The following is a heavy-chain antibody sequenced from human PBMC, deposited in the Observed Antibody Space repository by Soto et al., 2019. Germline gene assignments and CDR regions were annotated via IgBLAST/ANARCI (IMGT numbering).Heavy chain of an antibody. Sequence: SVKVSCKASGGTFSSYTISWVRQAPGQGLEWMGRIIPILGIANYAQKFQGRVTITADKSTSTAYMELSSLRSEDTAVYYCARDRDYYGSGSYYLDYWGQGTLVTVSS. CDR1: GGTFSSYT. V-gene: IGHV1-69*04. CDR3: ARDRDYYGSGSYYLDY. CDR2: IIPILGIA. D-gene: IGHD3-10*01. J-gene: IGHJ4*02.